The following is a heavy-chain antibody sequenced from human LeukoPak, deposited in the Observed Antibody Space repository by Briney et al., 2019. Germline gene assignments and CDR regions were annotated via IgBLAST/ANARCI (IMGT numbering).Heavy chain of an antibody. CDR3: VRNGPFDY. Sequence: RGSLRLSCAASGFTFSTYWMGWVRQAPGKGLEWVANIKQDGSEKYYVDSVKGRFTIPRDNAKNSLFLQMNSLRAEDTAVYYCVRNGPFDYWGQGTLVTVSS. J-gene: IGHJ4*02. D-gene: IGHD2-8*01. CDR1: GFTFSTYW. V-gene: IGHV3-7*01. CDR2: IKQDGSEK.